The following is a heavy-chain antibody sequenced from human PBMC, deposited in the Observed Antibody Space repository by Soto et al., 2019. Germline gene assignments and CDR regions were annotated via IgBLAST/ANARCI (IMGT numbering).Heavy chain of an antibody. V-gene: IGHV3-21*01. D-gene: IGHD2-8*01. Sequence: GGSLRLSCAASGFTFGTYTMNWVRQAPGKGLEWISSIGTTSYYIYYADSVRGRFTISRDNAKNSLILQMNNLRADDTAVYYCAXVMCGECSSYYYSSMDVWGQGTTVTVSS. CDR1: GFTFGTYT. CDR2: IGTTSYYI. J-gene: IGHJ6*03. CDR3: AXVMCGECSSYYYSSMDV.